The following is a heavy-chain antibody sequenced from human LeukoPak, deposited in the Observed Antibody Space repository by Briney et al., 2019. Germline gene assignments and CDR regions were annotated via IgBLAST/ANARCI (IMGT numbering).Heavy chain of an antibody. CDR2: ISYDGRSK. J-gene: IGHJ6*03. CDR3: ARDPQFPDNYYYYMDV. D-gene: IGHD1-14*01. Sequence: PGGSLRLSCASSGFTFNNYAMHWVRQAPGKGLEWVALISYDGRSKYYADSVKGRFTISRDNSKNTLYLQMNSLGPEDTAVYYCARDPQFPDNYYYYMDVWGKGTTVTVSS. V-gene: IGHV3-30*04. CDR1: GFTFNNYA.